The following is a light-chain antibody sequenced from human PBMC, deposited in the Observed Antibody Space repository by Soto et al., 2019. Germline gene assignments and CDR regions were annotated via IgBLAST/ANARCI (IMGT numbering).Light chain of an antibody. CDR1: QSVGNSY. V-gene: IGKV3-20*01. CDR3: HQYANAPLT. J-gene: IGKJ4*01. Sequence: EIVLTQSPGTLSLSPGERATLSCRASQSVGNSYLAWYQQKFGQPPRLLIYHASSRATGVPDRFSGSGSGADFTLTISRLEPEDFASYYCHQYANAPLTFGGGTKVEIK. CDR2: HAS.